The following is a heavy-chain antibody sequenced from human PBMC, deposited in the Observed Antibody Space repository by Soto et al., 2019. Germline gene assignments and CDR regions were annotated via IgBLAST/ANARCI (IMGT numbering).Heavy chain of an antibody. CDR2: ISYDGSNK. CDR3: AKDIEGLGSTDY. D-gene: IGHD1-26*01. V-gene: IGHV3-30*18. CDR1: GFTFSSYG. Sequence: GGSLRLSCAASGFTFSSYGMHWVRQAPGKGLEWVAVISYDGSNKYYADSVEGRFTISRDNSKNTLYLQMNSLRAEDTAVYYCAKDIEGLGSTDYWGQGTLVTVS. J-gene: IGHJ4*02.